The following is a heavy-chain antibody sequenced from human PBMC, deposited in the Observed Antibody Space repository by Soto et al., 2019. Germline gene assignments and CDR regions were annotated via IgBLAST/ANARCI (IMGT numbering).Heavy chain of an antibody. CDR2: ITSGSTTI. D-gene: IGHD2-15*01. J-gene: IGHJ4*02. CDR3: ARSCSGGGCYRQIDY. V-gene: IGHV3-48*02. CDR1: GFTFTSHS. Sequence: GGSLRLSCAASGFTFTSHSMNWVRQVPGRGLEWISYITSGSTTIYYGDSVKGRFAISRDNAKNSVYLQMSSLRDEDTAVYYCARSCSGGGCYRQIDYWGQGTLVTVSS.